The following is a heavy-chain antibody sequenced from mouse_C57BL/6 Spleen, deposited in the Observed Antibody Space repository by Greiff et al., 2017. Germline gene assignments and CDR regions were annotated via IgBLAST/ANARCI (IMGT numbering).Heavy chain of an antibody. CDR3: ERDGGLRYVFAY. V-gene: IGHV5-4*01. CDR1: GFTFSSYA. D-gene: IGHD1-1*01. Sequence: EVQLVESGGGLVKPGGSLKLSCAASGFTFSSYAMSWVRQTPEKRLEWVATISDGGSYTYYPDNVKGRFTISRDNAKNNLYLQMSHLKSEDTAMYYCERDGGLRYVFAYWGQGTLVTVSA. J-gene: IGHJ3*01. CDR2: ISDGGSYT.